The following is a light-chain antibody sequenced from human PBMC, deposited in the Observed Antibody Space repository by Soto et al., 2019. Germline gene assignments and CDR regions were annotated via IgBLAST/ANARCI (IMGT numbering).Light chain of an antibody. J-gene: IGLJ2*01. Sequence: QLVLTQPTSASGTPGQRVTISCSGSSSNIGSNTVNWYQQLPGTAPKLLIYSNNQRPSGVPDRFSGSKSGTSAALAISGLQSEDEADYYCAAWDDGLKGVVFGGGTKLTVL. CDR3: AAWDDGLKGVV. V-gene: IGLV1-44*01. CDR1: SSNIGSNT. CDR2: SNN.